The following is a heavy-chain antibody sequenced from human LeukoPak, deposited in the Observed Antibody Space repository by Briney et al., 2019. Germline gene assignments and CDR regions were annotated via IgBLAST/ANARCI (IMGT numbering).Heavy chain of an antibody. V-gene: IGHV4-39*07. Sequence: SETLSLTCTVSGGSISSSRYYWGWIRQPPGKGLEWIGSIHYSGSTYYNPSLKSRVTISVDTSKNQFSLKLSSVTAADTAVYYCARGWYSSSWFDYWGQGTLVTVSS. CDR1: GGSISSSRYY. J-gene: IGHJ4*02. CDR2: IHYSGST. D-gene: IGHD6-13*01. CDR3: ARGWYSSSWFDY.